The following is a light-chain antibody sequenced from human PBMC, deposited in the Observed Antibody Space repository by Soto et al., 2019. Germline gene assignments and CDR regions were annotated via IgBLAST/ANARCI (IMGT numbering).Light chain of an antibody. V-gene: IGKV3-15*01. CDR1: QSVSRN. Sequence: EILMTQSPATLAVSPGERVALPCRASQSVSRNLAWYQQKSGQAPRLLIYGVSSRATDTPARFSGSGSGTEFTLTISSLQSEDFAFYYCQQYNNWPYTFGLGTKLEMK. J-gene: IGKJ2*01. CDR2: GVS. CDR3: QQYNNWPYT.